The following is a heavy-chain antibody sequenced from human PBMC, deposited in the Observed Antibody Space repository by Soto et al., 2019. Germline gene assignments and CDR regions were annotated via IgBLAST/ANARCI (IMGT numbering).Heavy chain of an antibody. J-gene: IGHJ4*02. CDR3: ARDVGYGLIDY. CDR1: GYTFTSYG. Sequence: QVQLVQSGAEVKKPGASVKVSCKASGYTFTSYGISWVRQAPGQGLEWMGWINAYNGNTNYAQKFQGRVTMTTDTATSTAYTELRSLRSDDTAVYYCARDVGYGLIDYWGQGTLVTVSS. D-gene: IGHD5-18*01. V-gene: IGHV1-18*01. CDR2: INAYNGNT.